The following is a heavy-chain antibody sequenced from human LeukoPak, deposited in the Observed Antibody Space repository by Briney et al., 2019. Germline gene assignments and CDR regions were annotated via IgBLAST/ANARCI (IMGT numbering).Heavy chain of an antibody. D-gene: IGHD3-10*01. J-gene: IGHJ2*01. CDR1: GFTFSSYG. Sequence: PGGSLRLSCAASGFTFSSYGMHWVRQAPGKGLEWVAFIRYDGSNKYYADSVKGRFSVSRDNSRNTLFLQVSSVRTEDTALYFCARERASENSGSSCRPGDFDLWGHGTLVTVSS. V-gene: IGHV3-30*02. CDR2: IRYDGSNK. CDR3: ARERASENSGSSCRPGDFDL.